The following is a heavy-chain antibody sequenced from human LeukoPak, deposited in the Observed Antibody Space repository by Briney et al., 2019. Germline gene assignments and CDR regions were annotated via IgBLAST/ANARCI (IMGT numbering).Heavy chain of an antibody. CDR2: IKEDGSEK. Sequence: PGGSLTLSCIASGFTFSSYWMSWVRQAPGGGLEWVANIKEDGSEKYYVDSVKGRSTISRDNAKISLYLQMNSLRAEDTAVYYCASQFWWAAVAGTTLDYWGQGTLVTVSS. CDR3: ASQFWWAAVAGTTLDY. V-gene: IGHV3-7*05. CDR1: GFTFSSYW. D-gene: IGHD6-19*01. J-gene: IGHJ4*02.